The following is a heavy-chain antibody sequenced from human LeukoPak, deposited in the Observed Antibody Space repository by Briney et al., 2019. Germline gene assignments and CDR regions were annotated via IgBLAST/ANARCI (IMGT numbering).Heavy chain of an antibody. V-gene: IGHV3-30*04. CDR2: ISYDGSKK. D-gene: IGHD6-19*01. CDR3: ARSRSASTSGWYDYFDY. J-gene: IGHJ4*02. CDR1: GFTFSSSA. Sequence: GGSLRLSCAASGFTFSSSAMQCVRQAPGKGLEWVAVISYDGSKKYYADSVKGRFTISRDDSQNTLYLQMNSLRGEDTAVYYCARSRSASTSGWYDYFDYWGRGTLVTVSS.